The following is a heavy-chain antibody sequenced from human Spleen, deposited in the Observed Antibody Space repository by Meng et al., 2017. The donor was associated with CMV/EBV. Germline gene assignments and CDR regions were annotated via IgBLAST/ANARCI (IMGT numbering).Heavy chain of an antibody. CDR1: GFIFSDHY. V-gene: IGHV3-72*01. CDR3: TRDYDFWSGYSREENFDY. J-gene: IGHJ4*02. D-gene: IGHD3-3*01. CDR2: SRNKANRYTT. Sequence: GESLKISCAASGFIFSDHYLDWVRQTPGKGLEWVGRSRNKANRYTTEYAASVKGRFTVSRDESKNSLYLQMNSLKTEDTAVYYCTRDYDFWSGYSREENFDYWGQGTLVTVSS.